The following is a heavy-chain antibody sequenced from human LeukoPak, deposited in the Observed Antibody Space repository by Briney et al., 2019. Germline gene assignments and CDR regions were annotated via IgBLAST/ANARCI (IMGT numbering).Heavy chain of an antibody. CDR1: GFTVSNNY. V-gene: IGHV3-66*01. CDR2: IYNDGRT. J-gene: IGHJ3*02. CDR3: ARVLAPTLLVILPGAFDI. D-gene: IGHD3-9*01. Sequence: GGSLGLSCAASGFTVSNNYMSWVRQAPGKGLEWVSVIYNDGRTNYADSAKGRFTVSRDKFRNTLYLQMNSLRAEDTAVYYCARVLAPTLLVILPGAFDIWGQGTMVTVSS.